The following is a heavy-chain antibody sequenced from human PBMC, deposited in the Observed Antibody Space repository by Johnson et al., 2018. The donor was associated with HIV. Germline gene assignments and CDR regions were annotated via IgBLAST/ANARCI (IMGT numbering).Heavy chain of an antibody. CDR1: GFTFSSYA. Sequence: QVQLVESGGGVVQPGRSLRLSCAASGFTFSSYAMHWVRQAPGKGLEWVAVISYDGSNKYYADSVKGRFTISRDNSNNTLYLQMNSLRPDDTAVYYCARGGSSWYLRAFDIWGQGTMVTVSS. CDR2: ISYDGSNK. J-gene: IGHJ3*02. V-gene: IGHV3-30*14. CDR3: ARGGSSWYLRAFDI. D-gene: IGHD6-13*01.